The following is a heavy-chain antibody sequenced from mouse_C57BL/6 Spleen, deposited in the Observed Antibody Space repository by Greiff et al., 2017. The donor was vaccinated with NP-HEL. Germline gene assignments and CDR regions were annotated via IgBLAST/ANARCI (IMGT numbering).Heavy chain of an antibody. Sequence: VQLKQSGPVLVKPGASVKMSCKASGYTFTDYYMNWVKQSHGKSLEWIGVINPYNGGTSYNQKFKGKATLTVDKSSSTAYMELNSLTSEDSAVYYCAKRGNTGYFDVWGTGTTVTVSS. J-gene: IGHJ1*03. CDR2: INPYNGGT. CDR1: GYTFTDYY. CDR3: AKRGNTGYFDV. D-gene: IGHD2-1*01. V-gene: IGHV1-19*01.